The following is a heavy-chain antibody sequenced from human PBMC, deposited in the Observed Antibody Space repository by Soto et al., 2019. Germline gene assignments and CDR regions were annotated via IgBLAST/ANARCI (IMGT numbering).Heavy chain of an antibody. CDR2: IWYDGSNK. V-gene: IGHV3-33*01. J-gene: IGHJ3*02. CDR3: ARESYGDYGYDAFDI. CDR1: GFTFSSYG. Sequence: GGSLRLSCAASGFTFSSYGMHWVRQAPGKGLEWVAVIWYDGSNKYYADSVKGRFTISRDNSKNTLYLQMNSLRAEDTAVYYCARESYGDYGYDAFDIWGQGTMVTVSS. D-gene: IGHD4-17*01.